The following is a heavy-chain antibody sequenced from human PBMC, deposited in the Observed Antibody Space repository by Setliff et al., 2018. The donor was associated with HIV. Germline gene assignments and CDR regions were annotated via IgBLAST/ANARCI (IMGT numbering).Heavy chain of an antibody. Sequence: GSLRLSCAASGFTFTDYTMNWVRQAPGKGLEWVSSITSGSTYVNYADSVKGRFSISRDNSKNSLYLQMISLRAEDTALYYCARQGNWEFDYWGQGTLVTVS. CDR2: ITSGSTYV. CDR3: ARQGNWEFDY. D-gene: IGHD7-27*01. J-gene: IGHJ4*02. CDR1: GFTFTDYT. V-gene: IGHV3-21*01.